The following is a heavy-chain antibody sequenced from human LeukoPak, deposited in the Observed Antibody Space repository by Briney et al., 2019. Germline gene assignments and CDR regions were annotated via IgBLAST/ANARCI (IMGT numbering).Heavy chain of an antibody. V-gene: IGHV1-2*02. Sequence: ASVKVSCKASGYTFTGYYMHWVRQAPGHRLEWLGWINPNRGGTNYAQKFQGRVTMTRDTSISTAYMELSRLRSDDTAVYYCARDRRPIAARSANWFDPWGQGTLVTVSS. CDR2: INPNRGGT. D-gene: IGHD6-6*01. CDR3: ARDRRPIAARSANWFDP. J-gene: IGHJ5*02. CDR1: GYTFTGYY.